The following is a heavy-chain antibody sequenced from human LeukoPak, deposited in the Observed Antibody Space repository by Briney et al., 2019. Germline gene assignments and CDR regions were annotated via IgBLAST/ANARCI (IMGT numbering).Heavy chain of an antibody. CDR3: ARVNTMVRGVRSPDFDY. CDR1: GYTFTSYG. Sequence: ASVKVSCKASGYTFTSYGISWVRQAPGQGLEWMGWISAYNGNTNYAQKLQGRVTMTTDTSTSTAYMELRSLRSDDTAVYYCARVNTMVRGVRSPDFDYWGQGTLVTVSS. D-gene: IGHD3-10*01. J-gene: IGHJ4*02. V-gene: IGHV1-18*01. CDR2: ISAYNGNT.